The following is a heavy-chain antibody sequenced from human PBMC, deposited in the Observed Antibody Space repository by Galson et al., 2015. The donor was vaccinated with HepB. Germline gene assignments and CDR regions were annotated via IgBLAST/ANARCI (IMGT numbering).Heavy chain of an antibody. CDR2: ISGGGGNK. CDR1: GFIFNNYA. D-gene: IGHD1-26*01. J-gene: IGHJ6*02. Sequence: SLRLSCAASGFIFNNYAMTWVRQPPGTGLEWLSSISGGGGNKFYSESVKGRFTISRDNSKNTLFLQMNSLSADDTAVYSCAKSLRHYPYDMDVWGPGTTVSVSS. CDR3: AKSLRHYPYDMDV. V-gene: IGHV3-23*01.